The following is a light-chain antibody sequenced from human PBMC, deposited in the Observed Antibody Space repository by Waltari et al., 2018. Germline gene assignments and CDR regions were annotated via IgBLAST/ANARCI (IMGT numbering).Light chain of an antibody. CDR3: QQRKNWPPIT. V-gene: IGKV3-11*01. Sequence: EIVLTQSPATLFLSPGERATLSCRASQSVGSYLAWYQQKPGQAPRLLIYDASNRATGIPARFSGSGSGTDFTLTISSLEPEDFAVYYCQQRKNWPPITFGQGTRLDIK. CDR2: DAS. CDR1: QSVGSY. J-gene: IGKJ5*01.